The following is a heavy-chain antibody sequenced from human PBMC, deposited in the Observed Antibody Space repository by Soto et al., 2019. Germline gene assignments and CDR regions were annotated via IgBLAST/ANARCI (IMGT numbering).Heavy chain of an antibody. CDR1: GFTLSSYA. CDR3: AKGILVKPPGSRALDI. CDR2: IGGGGVNT. D-gene: IGHD2-2*01. J-gene: IGHJ3*02. V-gene: IGHV3-23*01. Sequence: PGESLKISCAASGFTLSSYAMSWVRQAPGKGLEWVSIIGGGGVNTYYADSVKGRFTISRDNSINAMYLQMSSLRDGDTAVYYCAKGILVKPPGSRALDIWGQGKMVTVS.